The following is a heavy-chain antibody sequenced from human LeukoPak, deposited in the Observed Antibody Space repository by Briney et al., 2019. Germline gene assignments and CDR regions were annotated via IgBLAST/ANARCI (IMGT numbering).Heavy chain of an antibody. CDR2: IFHSGIT. Sequence: SETLSLTCTVSGGSISSSNWWSWVRQPPGKGLEWIGEIFHSGITDYNPSPKSRVTILVDMSKNQFSLKLSSVTAADTAVYYCARVAVIAAAGNTFDIWGQGTMVTVSS. D-gene: IGHD6-13*01. CDR1: GGSISSSNW. CDR3: ARVAVIAAAGNTFDI. V-gene: IGHV4-4*02. J-gene: IGHJ3*02.